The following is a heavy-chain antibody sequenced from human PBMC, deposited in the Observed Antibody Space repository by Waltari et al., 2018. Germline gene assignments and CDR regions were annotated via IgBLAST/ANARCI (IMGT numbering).Heavy chain of an antibody. CDR2: IYYTGTT. Sequence: QLQLQESGPGLMKPSEPLSLTCTVSGGSISRSSYYWGWIRQSPGKGLEWIASIYYTGTTYYNPTLESRVTISGDTSKNQFSLRLSSVTAADTAVYYCARHWKRNGYRFDPWGQGTLVTVSS. V-gene: IGHV4-39*01. J-gene: IGHJ5*02. CDR1: GGSISRSSYY. D-gene: IGHD5-12*01. CDR3: ARHWKRNGYRFDP.